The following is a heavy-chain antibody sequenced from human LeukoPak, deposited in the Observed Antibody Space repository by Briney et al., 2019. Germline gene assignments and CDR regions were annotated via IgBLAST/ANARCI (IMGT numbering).Heavy chain of an antibody. CDR1: GFTFSGYS. Sequence: GGSLRLSCAASGFTFSGYSMNWVRQAPGKGLEWVSAISSSSSYIYYADSVKGRFTISRDNAKNSLYLQMNSLRAEDTAVYYTAGAGIKYRSDGSCYVDYWGQGTPVTVSS. CDR3: AGAGIKYRSDGSCYVDY. V-gene: IGHV3-21*01. CDR2: ISSSSSYI. D-gene: IGHD2-2*01. J-gene: IGHJ4*01.